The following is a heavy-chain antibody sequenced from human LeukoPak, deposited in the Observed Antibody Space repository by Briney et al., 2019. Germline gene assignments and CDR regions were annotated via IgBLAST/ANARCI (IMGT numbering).Heavy chain of an antibody. CDR3: AKALLAAYYSDS. D-gene: IGHD2-15*01. Sequence: GGSLRLSCAASGFTFSSYAMSWVRQAPGKGLEWVSLIRSSATGTYYADSVKGRFTISRDNSKNTLYLQMNSLRAEDTAVYYCAKALLAAYYSDSWGQGTLVTVSS. CDR1: GFTFSSYA. CDR2: IRSSATGT. V-gene: IGHV3-23*01. J-gene: IGHJ4*02.